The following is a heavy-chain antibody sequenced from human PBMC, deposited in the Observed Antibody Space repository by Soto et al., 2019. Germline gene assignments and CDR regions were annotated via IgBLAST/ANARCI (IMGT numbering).Heavy chain of an antibody. CDR2: IYYRGST. J-gene: IGHJ4*02. CDR1: GGSISSSSYY. Sequence: QLQLQESGPGLVKPSETLSLTCTVSGGSISSSSYYWGWIRQPPGKGLEWIGSIYYRGSTYYNPSLKSRVTIHVDTSKNQFSLKLSSVTAADTAVYYCARHVAGYSSGLDYWGQGTLVTVSS. CDR3: ARHVAGYSSGLDY. D-gene: IGHD6-19*01. V-gene: IGHV4-39*01.